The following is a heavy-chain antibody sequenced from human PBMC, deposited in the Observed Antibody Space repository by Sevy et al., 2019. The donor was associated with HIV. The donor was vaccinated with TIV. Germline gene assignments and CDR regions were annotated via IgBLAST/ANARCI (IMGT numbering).Heavy chain of an antibody. CDR1: GGSISGYY. J-gene: IGHJ3*02. D-gene: IGHD1-26*01. V-gene: IGHV4-59*12. CDR2: IHYRGNT. Sequence: SETLSLTCAVSGGSISGYYWSWIRQPPGKGLEFIGWIHYRGNTNYNPSLSSRISMSVDMSRNQFSLKLYSLTAADTAVYYCAKAGLHWVGAQGGDAFDIWGQGTMVTVSS. CDR3: AKAGLHWVGAQGGDAFDI.